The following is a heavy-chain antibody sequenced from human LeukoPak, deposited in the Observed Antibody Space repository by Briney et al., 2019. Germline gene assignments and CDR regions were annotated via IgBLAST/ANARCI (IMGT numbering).Heavy chain of an antibody. J-gene: IGHJ4*02. CDR1: GFTFSSYG. CDR2: IRYDGSNK. V-gene: IGHV3-30*02. CDR3: AKLGCSSTSCYDGGSDY. Sequence: GGSLRLSCAASGFTFSSYGMHWVRQAPGKGLEWVAFIRYDGSNKYYADSVKGRFTISRDNSKNTLYLQMNSLRAEDTAVYYCAKLGCSSTSCYDGGSDYWGQGTLVTVSS. D-gene: IGHD2-2*01.